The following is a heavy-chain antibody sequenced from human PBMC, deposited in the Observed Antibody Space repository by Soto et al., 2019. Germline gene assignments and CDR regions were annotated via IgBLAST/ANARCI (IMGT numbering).Heavy chain of an antibody. CDR3: AKDRVIAVAGKPNPYYYYGMDV. Sequence: PGGSLRLSCAASGFTFSSYGMHWVRQAPGKGLEWVAVISYDGSNKYYADSVKGRFTISRDNSKNTLYLQMNSLRAEDTAVYYCAKDRVIAVAGKPNPYYYYGMDVWGQGTTVTVSS. V-gene: IGHV3-30*18. CDR1: GFTFSSYG. J-gene: IGHJ6*02. CDR2: ISYDGSNK. D-gene: IGHD6-19*01.